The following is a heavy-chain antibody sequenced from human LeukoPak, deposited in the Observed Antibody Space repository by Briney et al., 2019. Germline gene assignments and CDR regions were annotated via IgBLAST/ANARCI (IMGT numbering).Heavy chain of an antibody. J-gene: IGHJ5*02. CDR2: ISSSSSTI. V-gene: IGHV3-11*04. CDR1: GFTFSDYY. CDR3: ARLSDPYSSGWGNWFDP. Sequence: GGSLRLSCAASGFTFSDYYMSWIRQAPGKGLEWVSYISSSSSTIYYADSVKGRLTISRDNAKNSLYLQMNSLRDEDTAVYYCARLSDPYSSGWGNWFDPWGQGTLVTVSS. D-gene: IGHD6-19*01.